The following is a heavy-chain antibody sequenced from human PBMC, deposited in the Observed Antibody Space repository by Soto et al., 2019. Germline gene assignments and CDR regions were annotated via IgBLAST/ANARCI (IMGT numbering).Heavy chain of an antibody. CDR1: GYSFTSYW. V-gene: IGHV5-51*01. CDR2: IYPGDSDT. CDR3: ARHPIVVVPAAMGPHAFDI. Sequence: GESLKISCKGSGYSFTSYWIGWVRQMPGKGLEWMGIIYPGDSDTRYSPSFQGQVTISADKSISTAYLQWSSLKASDTAMYYCARHPIVVVPAAMGPHAFDIWGQGTMVTVS. J-gene: IGHJ3*02. D-gene: IGHD2-2*01.